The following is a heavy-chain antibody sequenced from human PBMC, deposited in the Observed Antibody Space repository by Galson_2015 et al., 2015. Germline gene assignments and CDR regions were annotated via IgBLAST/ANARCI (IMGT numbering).Heavy chain of an antibody. D-gene: IGHD4-23*01. CDR2: INPNSGGT. V-gene: IGHV1-2*04. CDR1: GYTFTGYY. Sequence: SVKVSCKASGYTFTGYYMHWVRQAPGQGLEWMGWINPNSGGTNYAQKFQGWVTMTRDTSISTAYMELSRLRSDDTAVYYCARMAFGGNSVAGNDAFEIWGQGTMVTVSS. J-gene: IGHJ3*02. CDR3: ARMAFGGNSVAGNDAFEI.